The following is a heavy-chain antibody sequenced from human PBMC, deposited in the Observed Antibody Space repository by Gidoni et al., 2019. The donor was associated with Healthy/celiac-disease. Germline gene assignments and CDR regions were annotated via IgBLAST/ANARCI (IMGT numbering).Heavy chain of an antibody. CDR2: ISSSGSTI. J-gene: IGHJ4*02. V-gene: IGHV3-48*03. CDR1: GFTFSSYE. CDR3: ARETLGTDDY. Sequence: EVQLVESGGGLVQPGGSLRLSCAASGFTFSSYEMNWVRQAPGKGLEWVAYISSSGSTIYYADSVKGRFTISRDNAKNSLYLQMNSLRAEDTAVYYCARETLGTDDYWGQGTLVTVSS. D-gene: IGHD7-27*01.